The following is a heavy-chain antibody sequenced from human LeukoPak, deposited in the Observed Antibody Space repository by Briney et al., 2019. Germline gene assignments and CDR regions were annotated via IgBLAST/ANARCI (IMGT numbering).Heavy chain of an antibody. CDR2: IYYSGST. J-gene: IGHJ4*02. V-gene: IGHV4-39*07. CDR3: ARVQESSFH. CDR1: GGSISSSSYY. D-gene: IGHD6-6*01. Sequence: SETLSLTCTVSGGSISSSSYYWGWIRQPPGKGLEWIGSIYYSGSTYYNPSLKSRVTISVDTSKNQFSLKLSSVTAADTAVYYCARVQESSFHWGQGTLVTVSS.